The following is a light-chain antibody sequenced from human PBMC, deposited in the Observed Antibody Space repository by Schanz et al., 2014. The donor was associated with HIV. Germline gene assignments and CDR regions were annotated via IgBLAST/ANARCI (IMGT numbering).Light chain of an antibody. V-gene: IGLV2-14*03. CDR2: DVS. CDR1: SSDVGVSHY. CDR3: SSYTGGTGGSPLGV. J-gene: IGLJ2*01. Sequence: QSALTQPASVSGSLGQSTTISCTGTSSDVGVSHYVAWYQQYPGKAPKLIISDVSIRPSGVSDRFSASKSGNTASLTVSGLQTEDEAEYYCSSYTGGTGGSPLGVFGGGTKLTVL.